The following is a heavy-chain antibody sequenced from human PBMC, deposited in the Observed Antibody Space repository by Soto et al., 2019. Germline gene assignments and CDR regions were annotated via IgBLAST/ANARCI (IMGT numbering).Heavy chain of an antibody. Sequence: AASVKVSCKASGGTFSSYAISWVRQAPGQGLEWMGGIIPIFGTANYAQKFQGRVTITADESTSTAYMELSSLRSEDTAVYYCARDRRGVGATWGLDVWGQGTTVTVSS. J-gene: IGHJ6*02. D-gene: IGHD1-26*01. V-gene: IGHV1-69*13. CDR3: ARDRRGVGATWGLDV. CDR2: IIPIFGTA. CDR1: GGTFSSYA.